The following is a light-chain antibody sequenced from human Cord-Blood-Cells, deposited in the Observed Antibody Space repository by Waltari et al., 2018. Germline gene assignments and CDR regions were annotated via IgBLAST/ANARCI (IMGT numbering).Light chain of an antibody. CDR1: SCAVAGYNY. V-gene: IGLV2-14*01. CDR2: DVS. Sequence: QSALTQPASVSGSPGQSITISCTGTSCAVAGYNYVSWYQQHPGKAPKLMIYDVSKRPSGVSNRFSGSKSGNTASLTISGLQAEDEADYYCSSYTSSSTYVFGTGTKVTVL. J-gene: IGLJ1*01. CDR3: SSYTSSSTYV.